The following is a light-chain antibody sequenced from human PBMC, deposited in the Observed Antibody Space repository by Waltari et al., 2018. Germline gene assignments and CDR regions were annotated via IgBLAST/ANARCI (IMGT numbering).Light chain of an antibody. CDR3: QQYDSPPWT. J-gene: IGKJ1*01. V-gene: IGKV4-1*01. Sequence: DIVMTQSPDSLAVSLGERATINCKSSQTILHNPNNNYYLAWYQQKPGQRPKLLIYWTSTRESGVPDRFSGSGSGTDFTLTISSLQAEDVAVYYCQQYDSPPWTFGQGTKVEI. CDR1: QTILHNPNNNYY. CDR2: WTS.